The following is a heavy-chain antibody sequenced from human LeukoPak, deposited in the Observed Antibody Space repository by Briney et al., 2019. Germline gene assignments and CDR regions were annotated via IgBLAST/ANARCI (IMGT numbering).Heavy chain of an antibody. CDR2: VQASGTT. Sequence: SETLSLTCSVAGSSITGFHWGWTRQPPGKELEWIGYVQASGTTKHNPSLKSRVTISIDTSKAQFSLNVNSVSAADTAMYYCARFDSCGADSFIDSWGQRNLVIVSS. CDR3: ARFDSCGADSFIDS. J-gene: IGHJ4*02. D-gene: IGHD2-21*01. V-gene: IGHV4-59*01. CDR1: GSSITGFH.